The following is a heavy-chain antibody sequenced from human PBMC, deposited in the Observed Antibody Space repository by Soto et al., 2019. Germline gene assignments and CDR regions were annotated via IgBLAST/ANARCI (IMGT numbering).Heavy chain of an antibody. Sequence: GGSLRLSCAASGFTFSTYAMSWFRQAPGKGLEWVSAISGSGGSTYYADSVKGRFTISRDNSKNTLYLQMNSLRAEDTAVYYCAKESGGDPWYYFDYWGQGTLVTVSS. CDR1: GFTFSTYA. V-gene: IGHV3-23*01. CDR3: AKESGGDPWYYFDY. D-gene: IGHD2-21*01. CDR2: ISGSGGST. J-gene: IGHJ4*02.